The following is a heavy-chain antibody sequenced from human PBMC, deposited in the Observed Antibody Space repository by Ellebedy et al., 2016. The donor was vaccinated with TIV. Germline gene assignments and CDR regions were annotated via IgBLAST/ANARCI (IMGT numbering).Heavy chain of an antibody. CDR2: ISYDGSNK. CDR3: AKDYVPDY. V-gene: IGHV3-30*18. CDR1: GFTFSSYG. Sequence: GGSLRLXXAASGFTFSSYGMHWVRQAPGKGLEWVAVISYDGSNKYYADSVKGRFTISRDNSKNTLYLQMNSLRAEDTAVYYCAKDYVPDYWGQGTLVTVSS. D-gene: IGHD3-16*01. J-gene: IGHJ4*02.